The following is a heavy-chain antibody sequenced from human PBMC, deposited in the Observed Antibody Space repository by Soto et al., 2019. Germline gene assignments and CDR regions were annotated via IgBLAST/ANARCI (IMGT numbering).Heavy chain of an antibody. D-gene: IGHD4-4*01. CDR1: DGSIGSDY. CDR3: ARMLDNYLNATRFDP. J-gene: IGHJ5*02. CDR2: IDYIGNT. Sequence: QVQLQESGPGLVKPSETLSLTCTVSDGSIGSDYWSWIRQPPGKGLEWLGNIDYIGNTNYNPSLKSRLTRYIDTSKNRFSQQLAPVPTADPAVYYCARMLDNYLNATRFDPGGKGTLVTVSS. V-gene: IGHV4-59*12.